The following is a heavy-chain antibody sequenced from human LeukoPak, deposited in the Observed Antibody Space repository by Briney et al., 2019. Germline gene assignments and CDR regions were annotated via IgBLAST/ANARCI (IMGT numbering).Heavy chain of an antibody. J-gene: IGHJ4*02. CDR3: ARDRAIGFDY. Sequence: PGGSLRLSCAASGFTFSSYWMNWVRQAPGKGLEWVSYISSSSSTIYYADSVKGRCTISRDNAKNSLYLQINRLRAEDTAVYYCARDRAIGFDYWGQGTLVTVYS. CDR2: ISSSSSTI. D-gene: IGHD2-2*02. CDR1: GFTFSSYW. V-gene: IGHV3-48*01.